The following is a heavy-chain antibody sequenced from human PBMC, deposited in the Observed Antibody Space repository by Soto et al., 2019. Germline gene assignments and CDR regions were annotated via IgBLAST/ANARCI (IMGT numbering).Heavy chain of an antibody. CDR2: IYSGGST. J-gene: IGHJ6*02. V-gene: IGHV3-53*04. CDR1: GFTVSSNY. Sequence: EVQLVESGGGLVQPGGSLRLSCAASGFTVSSNYMSWVRQAPGKGLEWVSVIYSGGSTYYAESVKGRFTISRHNSKNTLYLQMTSLRAEDTAVYYCLTINRYGPPGNGYYYGMDVWGQGTTVTVSS. D-gene: IGHD5-18*01. CDR3: LTINRYGPPGNGYYYGMDV.